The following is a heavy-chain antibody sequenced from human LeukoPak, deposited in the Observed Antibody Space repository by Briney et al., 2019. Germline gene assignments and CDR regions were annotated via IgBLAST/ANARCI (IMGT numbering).Heavy chain of an antibody. V-gene: IGHV3-33*01. D-gene: IGHD6-19*01. CDR2: IWYDGSKK. J-gene: IGHJ4*02. CDR1: GFTFSSYG. Sequence: PGRSLRLSCAASGFTFSSYGIHWVRQAPGKGLEWVAVIWYDGSKKYYADSVKGRFTISRDNSKNTLYLQMNSLRAEDTAVYYCARDHSSGWYSDYFDYWGQGTLVTVSS. CDR3: ARDHSSGWYSDYFDY.